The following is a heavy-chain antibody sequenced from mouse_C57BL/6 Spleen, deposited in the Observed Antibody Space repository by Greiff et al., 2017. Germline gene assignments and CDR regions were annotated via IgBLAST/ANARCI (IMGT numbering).Heavy chain of an antibody. V-gene: IGHV1-80*01. J-gene: IGHJ2*01. D-gene: IGHD1-1*01. CDR3: AGDYYGSSYGFDY. CDR1: GYAFSSYW. CDR2: IYPGDGDT. Sequence: VQLQQSGAELVKPGPSVKISCNVSGYAFSSYWMNWVKQRPGKGLEWIGQIYPGDGDTNYNGKFKGKATLTADKSSSTAYMQLSSLTSEDSAVYFCAGDYYGSSYGFDYWGRGTTLTVSS.